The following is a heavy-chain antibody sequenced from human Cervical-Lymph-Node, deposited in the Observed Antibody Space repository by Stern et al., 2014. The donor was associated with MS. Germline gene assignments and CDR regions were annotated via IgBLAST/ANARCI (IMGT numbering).Heavy chain of an antibody. CDR1: GFTFSSYA. J-gene: IGHJ4*02. D-gene: IGHD6-19*01. CDR3: ATSSGLKYYFDY. CDR2: ISCSGGST. V-gene: IGHV3-23*04. Sequence: VQLVESGGGLVQPGGSLRLSCAASGFTFSSYAMSWVRQAPGKGLEWVSTISCSGGSTYYEDSVKGRFTISRDNSKNTLYLQMNSLRAEDTAVYYCATSSGLKYYFDYWGQGTLVTVSS.